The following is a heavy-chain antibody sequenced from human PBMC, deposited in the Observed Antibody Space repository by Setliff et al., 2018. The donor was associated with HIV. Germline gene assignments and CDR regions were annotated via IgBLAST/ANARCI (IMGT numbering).Heavy chain of an antibody. V-gene: IGHV4-34*01. CDR1: GGAFSGYY. D-gene: IGHD6-13*01. J-gene: IGHJ4*02. CDR2: IHNSGRT. CDR3: ARAPPRIASSSTAAAGTGY. Sequence: PSETLSLTCAVYGGAFSGYYWTWIRQSPGRGLEWIGHIHNSGRTYYNPSLKSRVTISVDKSKNQFSLKLSSVTAADTAVYYCARAPPRIASSSTAAAGTGYWGQGTLVTVSS.